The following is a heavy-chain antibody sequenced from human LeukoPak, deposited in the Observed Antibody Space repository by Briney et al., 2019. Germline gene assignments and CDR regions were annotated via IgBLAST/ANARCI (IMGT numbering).Heavy chain of an antibody. Sequence: GGSLRLSCAASGFTFSKYGMHWVRQAPGKGLEWVAIISYDGSNKYYTDSVKGRFTISRDNSKNTLYLQMNSLRAEDTAVYYCAKDGGYYGSGSYYNADYWGQGTLVTVSS. CDR2: ISYDGSNK. CDR3: AKDGGYYGSGSYYNADY. J-gene: IGHJ4*02. V-gene: IGHV3-30*18. CDR1: GFTFSKYG. D-gene: IGHD3-10*01.